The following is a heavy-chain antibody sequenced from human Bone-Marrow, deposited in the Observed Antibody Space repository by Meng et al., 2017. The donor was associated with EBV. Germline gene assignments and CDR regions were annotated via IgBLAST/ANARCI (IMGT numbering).Heavy chain of an antibody. CDR2: IYWDDDV. Sequence: QCTLKDSGPTLVKPTQTLTLTCTFSGFSLTTSGVGVGWIRQPPGKALEWLALIYWDDDVRYSPSLRSRLTITKDTSRNQVVLTMTSMDLVDTAIYYCAHRVVGGTQGGFDYWGQGTLVTVSS. CDR1: GFSLTTSGVG. V-gene: IGHV2-5*02. D-gene: IGHD1-26*01. CDR3: AHRVVGGTQGGFDY. J-gene: IGHJ4*02.